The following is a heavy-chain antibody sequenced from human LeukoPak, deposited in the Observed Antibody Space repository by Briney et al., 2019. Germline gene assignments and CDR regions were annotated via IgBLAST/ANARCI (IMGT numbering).Heavy chain of an antibody. Sequence: GGSLRLSCAASGFTFSSHGMHWVRQAPGKGLEWVATIRYDGSKKWYAESVRGRFTISRDDSKNTLFLQMNNLRVEDTAVYYCAREDSSGWYTAYWGQGTLVAVSS. CDR2: IRYDGSKK. V-gene: IGHV3-33*01. CDR1: GFTFSSHG. D-gene: IGHD6-19*01. J-gene: IGHJ4*02. CDR3: AREDSSGWYTAY.